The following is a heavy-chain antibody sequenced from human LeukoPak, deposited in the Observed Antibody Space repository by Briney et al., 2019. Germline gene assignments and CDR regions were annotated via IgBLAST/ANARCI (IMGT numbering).Heavy chain of an antibody. CDR3: ARGGYSYAVDY. CDR2: INHSGST. D-gene: IGHD5-18*01. V-gene: IGHV4-34*01. J-gene: IGHJ4*02. CDR1: GGSFSGYY. Sequence: SETLSLTCAVYGGSFSGYYWSWLRQPPGKGLEWIGEINHSGSTNYNPSLKSRVTISVDTSKNQFSLKLSSVTAADTAVYYCARGGYSYAVDYWGQGTLVTVSS.